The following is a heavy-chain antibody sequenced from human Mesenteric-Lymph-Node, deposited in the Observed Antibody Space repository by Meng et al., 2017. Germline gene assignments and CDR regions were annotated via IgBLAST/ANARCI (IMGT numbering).Heavy chain of an antibody. V-gene: IGHV4-39*07. J-gene: IGHJ4*02. CDR1: GGSISSSSYY. D-gene: IGHD3-10*01. CDR2: IYYSGST. Sequence: SETLSLTCTVSGGSISSSSYYWGWIRQPPGKGLEWIGSIYYSGSTYYNPSLKSRVTISVDTSKNQFSLKLSSVTAADTAVYYCARAHGSGSYSVGYFDYWGQGKLVTVSS. CDR3: ARAHGSGSYSVGYFDY.